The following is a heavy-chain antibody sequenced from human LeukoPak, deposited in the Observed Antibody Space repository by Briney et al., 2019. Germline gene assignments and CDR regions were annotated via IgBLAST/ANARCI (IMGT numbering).Heavy chain of an antibody. CDR1: GSTFSSYA. CDR3: ARDSNIAVVPAAISYYFDY. V-gene: IGHV3-23*01. Sequence: PGGSLRLSCAASGSTFSSYAMSWVRQAPGKGLEWVSAISGSGGSTYYADSVKGRFTISRDNSKNTLYLQMNSLRAEDTAVYYCARDSNIAVVPAAISYYFDYWGQGTLVTVSS. CDR2: ISGSGGST. J-gene: IGHJ4*02. D-gene: IGHD2-2*01.